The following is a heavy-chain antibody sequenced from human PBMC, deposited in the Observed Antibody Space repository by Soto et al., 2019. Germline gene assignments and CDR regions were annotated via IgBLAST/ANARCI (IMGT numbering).Heavy chain of an antibody. CDR2: VHYSGST. D-gene: IGHD3-22*01. CDR1: GGSISSYY. J-gene: IGHJ5*02. Sequence: SETLSLTCTVSGGSISSYYWSWIRQPPGKGLEWIGCVHYSGSTNYNPSLKSRVAISVDTSNNQFSLDTSIGTAYMELSGLRSDDTAVYYCARGGGTILAPLPWGQGTLVTVSS. V-gene: IGHV4-59*01. CDR3: SDDTAVYYCARGGGTILAPLP.